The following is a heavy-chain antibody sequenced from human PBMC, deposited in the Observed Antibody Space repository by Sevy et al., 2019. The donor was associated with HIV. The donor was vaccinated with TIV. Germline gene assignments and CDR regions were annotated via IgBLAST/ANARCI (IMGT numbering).Heavy chain of an antibody. CDR3: ARGATYYYYYYMDV. V-gene: IGHV3-74*01. CDR1: GFTFSSYW. Sequence: GGSLRLSCAASGFTFSSYWMHWVRQAPGKGLVWVSRINSDGSSTSYADSVKGRFTISRDNAKNTLYLQMNSLRAEDTAVYYCARGATYYYYYYMDVWGKGTTVTVSS. CDR2: INSDGSST. J-gene: IGHJ6*03.